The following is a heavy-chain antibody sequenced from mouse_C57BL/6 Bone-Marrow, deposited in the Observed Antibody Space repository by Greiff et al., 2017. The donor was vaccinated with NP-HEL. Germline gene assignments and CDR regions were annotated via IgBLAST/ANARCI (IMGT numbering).Heavy chain of an antibody. Sequence: EVQLQQSGPELVKPGASVKISCKASGYTFTDYYMNWVKQSHGKSLEWIGDINPNNGGTSYNQKFKGKATLTVDKSSSTAYMALRSLTSEDSAVYYCAREGAVYYDYDGWYFDVWGTGTTVTVSS. CDR1: GYTFTDYY. CDR3: AREGAVYYDYDGWYFDV. D-gene: IGHD2-4*01. V-gene: IGHV1-26*01. J-gene: IGHJ1*03. CDR2: INPNNGGT.